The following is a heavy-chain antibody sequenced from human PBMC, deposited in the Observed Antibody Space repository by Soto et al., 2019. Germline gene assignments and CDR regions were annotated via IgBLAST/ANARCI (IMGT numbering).Heavy chain of an antibody. J-gene: IGHJ4*02. CDR2: INTFNGDT. Sequence: QVQLVQSGGEVKKPGASLKVSCKASGYTFTDYGVTWVRQAPGQGLEWMGWINTFNGDTTYAQQFQARITMTTDTSTSTVYMDLRSLGTGDTAVYDCARRVAALAVTGFDSWGQGTLVTVSS. V-gene: IGHV1-18*01. CDR1: GYTFTDYG. CDR3: ARRVAALAVTGFDS. D-gene: IGHD2-21*02.